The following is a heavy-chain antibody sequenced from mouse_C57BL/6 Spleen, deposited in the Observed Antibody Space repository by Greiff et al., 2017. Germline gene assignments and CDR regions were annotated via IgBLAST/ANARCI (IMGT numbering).Heavy chain of an antibody. V-gene: IGHV5-9-1*02. CDR3: TRAFYDYDGYFDY. CDR1: GFTFSSYA. CDR2: ISSGGDYI. J-gene: IGHJ2*01. Sequence: EVKLMESGEGLVKPGGSLKLSCAASGFTFSSYAMSWVRQTPEKRLEWVAYISSGGDYIYYADTVKGRFTISRDNARNTLYLQMSSLKSEDTAMYYCTRAFYDYDGYFDYWGQGTTLTVSS. D-gene: IGHD2-4*01.